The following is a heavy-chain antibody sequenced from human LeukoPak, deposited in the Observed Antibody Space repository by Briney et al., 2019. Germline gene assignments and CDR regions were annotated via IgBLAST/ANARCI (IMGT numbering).Heavy chain of an antibody. CDR2: IKQDGSEK. CDR1: GFTFSSYW. D-gene: IGHD3-10*01. Sequence: GGSLRLSCAASGFTFSSYWMSWVRQAPGKGLEWVATIKQDGSEKYYVDSVKGRFTISRDNAKNSLYLQMNSLRAEDTAVYYCARDAAYYYGSGSYYDYWGQGTLVTVSS. J-gene: IGHJ4*02. V-gene: IGHV3-7*03. CDR3: ARDAAYYYGSGSYYDY.